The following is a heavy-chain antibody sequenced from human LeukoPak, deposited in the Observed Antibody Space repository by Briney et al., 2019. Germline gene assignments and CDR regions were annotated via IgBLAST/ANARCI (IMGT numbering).Heavy chain of an antibody. CDR1: GYTFNTYG. D-gene: IGHD6-19*01. CDR3: ARRAAVAGPLYYFDY. J-gene: IGHJ4*02. V-gene: IGHV1-18*01. CDR2: ISPYNGNT. Sequence: GASVKVSCKPSGYTFNTYGITWVRQAPGQGLEWMGWISPYNGNTNYAQKLQGRVTMTTDTSTSTAYMELRSLRSDDTAVYYCARRAAVAGPLYYFDYWGQGTLVTVSS.